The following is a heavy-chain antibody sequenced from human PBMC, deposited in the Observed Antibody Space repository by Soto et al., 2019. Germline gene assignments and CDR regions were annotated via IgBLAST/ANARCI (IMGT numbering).Heavy chain of an antibody. V-gene: IGHV3-23*01. J-gene: IGHJ4*02. Sequence: EVQLLESRGGVVQPGGSLRLSCAASGFTFNSYAMSWVRQAPGKGLEWVSAISGSGGSTYYADSVKGRFTISRDTSKNTLSLQMNSLRVEDTAVYYCAKVPYSASYYFDYWGQGTLVTVSS. CDR2: ISGSGGST. D-gene: IGHD6-6*01. CDR3: AKVPYSASYYFDY. CDR1: GFTFNSYA.